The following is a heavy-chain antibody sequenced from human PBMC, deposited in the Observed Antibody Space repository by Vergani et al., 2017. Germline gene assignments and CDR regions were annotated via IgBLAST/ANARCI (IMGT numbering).Heavy chain of an antibody. J-gene: IGHJ4*02. CDR1: GFTFSSYA. D-gene: IGHD3-3*01. V-gene: IGHV3-30*01. Sequence: QVQLVESGGGVVQPGRSLRLSCAASGFTFSSYAMHWVRQAPGKGLEWVAVISYDGSNKYYADSVKGRFTISRDNSKNTLYLQMNSLRAEDTAVYYCAKSPIGVVIIPFFDYWGQGTLVTVSS. CDR3: AKSPIGVVIIPFFDY. CDR2: ISYDGSNK.